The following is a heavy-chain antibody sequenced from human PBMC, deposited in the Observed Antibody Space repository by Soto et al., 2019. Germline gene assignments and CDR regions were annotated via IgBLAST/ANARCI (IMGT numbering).Heavy chain of an antibody. CDR1: GDTLTRYY. CDR2: INCNSGDT. V-gene: IGHV1-2*06. J-gene: IGHJ4*02. D-gene: IGHD2-2*01. CDR3: ARGGGSSFFDY. Sequence: QVQLEQSGAEVKEPGASVRVSCKLSGDTLTRYYIHWVRQAPGQGLEWMGRINCNSGDTKYAQSFRGRVTMTRDTSINTAYMELSRLRSDDTAVYYCARGGGSSFFDYWGQGILVTVSS.